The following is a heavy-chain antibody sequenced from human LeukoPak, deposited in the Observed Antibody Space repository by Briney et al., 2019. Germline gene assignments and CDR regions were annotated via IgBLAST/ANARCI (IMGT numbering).Heavy chain of an antibody. CDR1: GVMFPSYW. D-gene: IGHD3-10*01. J-gene: IGHJ4*02. CDR3: ARRHHFGFLDS. Sequence: GGSLRHSSAASGVMFPSYWMTWVRQAPGKGLEWVANIKQDGSEKYYVDSVKGRFTISRDNAKNSVYLQMNSLRAEDTAVYYCARRHHFGFLDSWGQGTLVTVSS. CDR2: IKQDGSEK. V-gene: IGHV3-7*04.